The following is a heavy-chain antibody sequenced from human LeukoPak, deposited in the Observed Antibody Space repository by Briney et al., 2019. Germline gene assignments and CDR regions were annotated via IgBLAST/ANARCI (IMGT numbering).Heavy chain of an antibody. CDR2: INHSGST. Sequence: SETLSLTCAVYGGSFSGYYWSWIRQPPGKGLEWIGEINHSGSTNYNPSLKSRVTISVDTSKNQFSLKLSSVTAADTAVYYCAVLAVAGTRVYYWGQGTLVTVSS. CDR1: GGSFSGYY. J-gene: IGHJ4*02. V-gene: IGHV4-34*01. D-gene: IGHD6-19*01. CDR3: AVLAVAGTRVYY.